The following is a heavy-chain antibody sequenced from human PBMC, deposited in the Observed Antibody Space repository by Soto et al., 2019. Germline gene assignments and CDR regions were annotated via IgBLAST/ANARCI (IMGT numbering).Heavy chain of an antibody. Sequence: QPGGSLRLSCAASGFTFSSYGMHWVRQAPGKGLEWVAVISYDGSNKYYADSVKGRFTISRDNSKNTLYLQMNSLRAEDTAVYYCAKDAFYYGSGSYYKPFDYWGQGTLVTISS. CDR3: AKDAFYYGSGSYYKPFDY. D-gene: IGHD3-10*01. J-gene: IGHJ4*02. CDR1: GFTFSSYG. V-gene: IGHV3-30*18. CDR2: ISYDGSNK.